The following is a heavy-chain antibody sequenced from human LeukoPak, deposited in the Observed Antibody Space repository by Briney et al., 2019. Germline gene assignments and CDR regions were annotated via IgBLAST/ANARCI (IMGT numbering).Heavy chain of an antibody. V-gene: IGHV1-69*13. D-gene: IGHD3-22*01. CDR1: GGTFSSYA. J-gene: IGHJ6*03. Sequence: SVKVSCKASGGTFSSYAISWVRQAPGQGLEWMGGIIPIFGTANYAQKFQGRVTITADESTSTAYMELSSLRSEDTAVYYCARGQGDSRDSDYYYYMDVWGKGTTVTVSS. CDR2: IIPIFGTA. CDR3: ARGQGDSRDSDYYYYMDV.